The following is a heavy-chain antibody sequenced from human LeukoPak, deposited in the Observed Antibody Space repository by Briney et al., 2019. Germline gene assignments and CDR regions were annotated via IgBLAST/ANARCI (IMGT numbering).Heavy chain of an antibody. J-gene: IGHJ4*02. CDR3: ARGPTGIAVAGPDY. Sequence: SVKVSCKASGGTFSSYAISWVRQAPGQGLEWMGGIIPIFGTANYAQKLQGRVTMTTDTSTSTAYMELRSLRSDDTAVYYCARGPTGIAVAGPDYWGQGTLVTVSS. V-gene: IGHV1-69*05. CDR2: IIPIFGTA. CDR1: GGTFSSYA. D-gene: IGHD6-19*01.